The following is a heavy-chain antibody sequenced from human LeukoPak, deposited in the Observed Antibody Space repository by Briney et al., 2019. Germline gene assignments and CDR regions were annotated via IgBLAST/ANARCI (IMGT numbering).Heavy chain of an antibody. D-gene: IGHD1-26*01. Sequence: GGSLRLSCAASGFTFGTYWMYWVRQAPGKGLVWVSRINSDGSSTSYADSVKGRFTISRDNAKNTLYLQMNSLRAEDTAVYYCAKGGGSGNYPQYYFDYWGQGAPVTVSS. CDR2: INSDGSST. CDR3: AKGGGSGNYPQYYFDY. V-gene: IGHV3-74*01. CDR1: GFTFGTYW. J-gene: IGHJ4*02.